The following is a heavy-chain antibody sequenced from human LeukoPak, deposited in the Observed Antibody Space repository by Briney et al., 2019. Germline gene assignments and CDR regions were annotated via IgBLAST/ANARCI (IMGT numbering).Heavy chain of an antibody. CDR3: ARERAVQGYCSGGSCYINDY. J-gene: IGHJ4*02. CDR1: GYTFSSYA. D-gene: IGHD2-15*01. CDR2: INPNSGGT. Sequence: ASVKVSCKASGYTFSSYAMNWVRQAPGQGLEWMGRINPNSGGTNYAQKFQGRVTMTRDTSISTAYMELSRLRSDDTAVYYCARERAVQGYCSGGSCYINDYWGQGTLVTVSS. V-gene: IGHV1-2*06.